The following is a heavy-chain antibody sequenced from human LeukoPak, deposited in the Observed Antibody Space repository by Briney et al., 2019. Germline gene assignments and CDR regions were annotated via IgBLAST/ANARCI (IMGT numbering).Heavy chain of an antibody. V-gene: IGHV4-34*01. CDR1: GGSFSGYY. CDR3: ARSDPPYYYGSGTFDY. J-gene: IGHJ4*02. D-gene: IGHD3-10*01. Sequence: SETLSLTCAVYGGSFSGYYWSWIRQPPGKGLEWIGEINHSGSTNYNPSLKSRVTIPVDTSKNQFSLKLSSVTAADTAVYYCARSDPPYYYGSGTFDYWGQGTLVTVSS. CDR2: INHSGST.